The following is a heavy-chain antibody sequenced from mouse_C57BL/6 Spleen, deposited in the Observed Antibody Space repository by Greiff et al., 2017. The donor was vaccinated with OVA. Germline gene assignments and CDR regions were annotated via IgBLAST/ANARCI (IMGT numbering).Heavy chain of an antibody. CDR1: GYTFTDYY. CDR3: ARSGGYRYYYAMDY. D-gene: IGHD3-1*01. J-gene: IGHJ4*01. Sequence: QVQLKQSGAELVRPGASVKLSCKASGYTFTDYYINWVKQRPGQGLEWIARIYPGSGNTYYNEKFKGKATLTAEKSSSTAYMQLSSLTSEDSAVYFCARSGGYRYYYAMDYWGQGTSVTVSS. V-gene: IGHV1-76*01. CDR2: IYPGSGNT.